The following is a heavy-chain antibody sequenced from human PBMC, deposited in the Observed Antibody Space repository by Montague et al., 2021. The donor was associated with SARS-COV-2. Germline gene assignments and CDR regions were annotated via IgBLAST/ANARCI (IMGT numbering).Heavy chain of an antibody. CDR3: ARDRRGWVQRYYYMDV. CDR1: GGSISSYY. Sequence: ETLSLTCTVSGGSISSYYWSWIRQPPGKGLEWIGYIYYSGSTNYNPSLKSRVTISVDTSKNQFSLKLSSVTAADTAVYYCARDRRGWVQRYYYMDVWGKGTTVTVSS. CDR2: IYYSGST. D-gene: IGHD1-1*01. V-gene: IGHV4-59*01. J-gene: IGHJ6*03.